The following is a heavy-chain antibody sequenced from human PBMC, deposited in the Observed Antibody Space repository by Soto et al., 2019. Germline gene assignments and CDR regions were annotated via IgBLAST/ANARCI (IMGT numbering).Heavy chain of an antibody. J-gene: IGHJ4*02. CDR1: GFTFSSYS. CDR3: AREGYPFDY. CDR2: ISSSSSTI. V-gene: IGHV3-48*02. Sequence: EVQLVEAGGGLVQPGGSLRLSCAASGFTFSSYSMNWVRQAPGKGLEWASYISSSSSTIDYADSVKGRFNISRDNTKNSLYLQWNSLRDEDTAVYYCAREGYPFDYWGQGTLVTVSS. D-gene: IGHD5-12*01.